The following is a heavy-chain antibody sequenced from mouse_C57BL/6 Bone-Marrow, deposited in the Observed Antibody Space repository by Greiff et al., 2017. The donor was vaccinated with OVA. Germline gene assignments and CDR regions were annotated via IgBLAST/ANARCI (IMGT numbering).Heavy chain of an antibody. CDR1: GYTFTSYW. CDR3: TLYYSNPGY. D-gene: IGHD2-5*01. CDR2: IHPSDSDT. V-gene: IGHV1-74*01. Sequence: QVQLQQPGAELVKPGASVKVSCKASGYTFTSYWMHWVKQRPGQGLEWIGRIHPSDSDTNYNQKFKGKATLTVDTSSNTAYLQLSSLTSEDTAVYYCTLYYSNPGYWGQGTTLTVSS. J-gene: IGHJ2*01.